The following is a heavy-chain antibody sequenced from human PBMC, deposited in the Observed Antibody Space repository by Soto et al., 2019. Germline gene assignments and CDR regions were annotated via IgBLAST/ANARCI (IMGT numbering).Heavy chain of an antibody. CDR1: GGTFSSYA. V-gene: IGHV1-69*01. Sequence: QVQLVQSGAEVKKPGSSVKVSCKASGGTFSSYAISWVRQSPGQGLEWMGGIIPIFGTANYAQKFKGRVMIAVDESTSTAYMELGSLRSEDTAVYYCAREPFRFVPAARRGGAFDIWGQGTMVTVSS. D-gene: IGHD2-2*01. J-gene: IGHJ3*02. CDR3: AREPFRFVPAARRGGAFDI. CDR2: IIPIFGTA.